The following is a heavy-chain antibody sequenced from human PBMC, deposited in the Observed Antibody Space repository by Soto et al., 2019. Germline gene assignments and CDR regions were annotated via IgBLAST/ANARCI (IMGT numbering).Heavy chain of an antibody. CDR1: GFTFSSYA. V-gene: IGHV3-23*01. CDR2: ISGSGGST. J-gene: IGHJ5*02. CDR3: AKDFRTNNWKGFDP. D-gene: IGHD1-20*01. Sequence: GESLKISCAASGFTFSSYAMSWVRQAPGKGLEWVSAISGSGGSTYYADSVKGRFTISRDNSKNTLYLQMNSLRAEDTAVYYCAKDFRTNNWKGFDPWGQGTLVTVSS.